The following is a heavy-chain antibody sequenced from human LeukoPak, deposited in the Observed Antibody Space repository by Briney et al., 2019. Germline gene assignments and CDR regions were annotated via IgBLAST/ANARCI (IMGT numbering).Heavy chain of an antibody. D-gene: IGHD6-6*01. Sequence: SETLSLTCAVYGGSFSGYYWSWIRQPPGKGLEWIGEINHSGSTNYNPSLKSRVTISVDTSKNQFSLKLSSVTAADTAVYNCAREWAYSSSSGLGYWAQGTLVTVSS. CDR2: INHSGST. CDR1: GGSFSGYY. J-gene: IGHJ4*02. V-gene: IGHV4-34*01. CDR3: AREWAYSSSSGLGY.